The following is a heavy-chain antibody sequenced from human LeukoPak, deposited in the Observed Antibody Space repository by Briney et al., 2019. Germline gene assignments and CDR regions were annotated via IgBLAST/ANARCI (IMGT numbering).Heavy chain of an antibody. CDR1: GYTFTGYY. CDR2: INPNSGGT. D-gene: IGHD6-25*01. Sequence: VASVKVSCKASGYTFTGYYMHWVRQAPGQGLEWMGWINPNSGGTNYAQKFQGRVTMTRDTSISTAYLQWTSLKASDTAMYYCARQASAASDYWGQGTLVSVSS. CDR3: ARQASAASDY. J-gene: IGHJ4*02. V-gene: IGHV1-2*02.